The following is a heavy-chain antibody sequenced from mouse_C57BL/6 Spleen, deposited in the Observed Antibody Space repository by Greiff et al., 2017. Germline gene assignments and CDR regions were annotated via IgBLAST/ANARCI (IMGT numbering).Heavy chain of an antibody. J-gene: IGHJ3*01. Sequence: VQLQQSGAELVMPGASVKLSCKASGYTFTSYWMHWVKQRPGQGLEWIGEIDPSDSYTNYNQKFKGKSTLTVDKSSSTAYMQLSSLTSEDSAVYYCATGDRVTTGFAYWGQGTLVTVSA. CDR1: GYTFTSYW. CDR3: ATGDRVTTGFAY. CDR2: IDPSDSYT. V-gene: IGHV1-69*01. D-gene: IGHD2-2*01.